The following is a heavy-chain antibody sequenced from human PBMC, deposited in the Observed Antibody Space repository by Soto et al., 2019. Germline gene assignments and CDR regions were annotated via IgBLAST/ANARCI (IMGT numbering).Heavy chain of an antibody. J-gene: IGHJ5*02. CDR2: IYTSGST. CDR1: GGSVSSYD. V-gene: IGHV4-4*07. Sequence: SETLYLSCTVSGGSVSSYDWSWIRQPAGKGLEWIGRIYTSGSTNYNPSLKSRVTMSVDTSKNQFSLKLSSVTAADTAVYYCARGTYYYGSGPNWFDPWGQGTLVTVSS. D-gene: IGHD3-10*01. CDR3: ARGTYYYGSGPNWFDP.